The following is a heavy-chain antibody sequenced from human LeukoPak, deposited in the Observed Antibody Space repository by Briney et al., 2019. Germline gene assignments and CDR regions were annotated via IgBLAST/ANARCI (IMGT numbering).Heavy chain of an antibody. CDR1: GGSVSSYY. D-gene: IGHD6-13*01. CDR3: ARSAAAGTVGFYYYYMDV. CDR2: IYTSGST. Sequence: PSETLSLTCTVSGGSVSSYYWSWTRQPAGKGLEWIGRIYTSGSTNYNPSLKTRVTMSVDTSKNQFSLKLSSVTAADTAVYYCARSAAAGTVGFYYYYMDVWGKGTTVTVSS. J-gene: IGHJ6*03. V-gene: IGHV4-4*07.